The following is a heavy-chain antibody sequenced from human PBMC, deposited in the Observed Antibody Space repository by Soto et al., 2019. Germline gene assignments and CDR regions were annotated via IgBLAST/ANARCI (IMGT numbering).Heavy chain of an antibody. V-gene: IGHV5-51*01. D-gene: IGHD2-2*01. J-gene: IGHJ3*02. CDR2: IYPGDSDT. CDR1: GYSFTSYW. Sequence: LGESLKISCKGSGYSFTSYWIGWVRQMPGKGLEWMGIIYPGDSDTRYSPSFQGQVTISADKSISTAYLQWSSLKASDTAMYYCARHPIVVVPAAMGPHAFDIWGQGTMVTVSS. CDR3: ARHPIVVVPAAMGPHAFDI.